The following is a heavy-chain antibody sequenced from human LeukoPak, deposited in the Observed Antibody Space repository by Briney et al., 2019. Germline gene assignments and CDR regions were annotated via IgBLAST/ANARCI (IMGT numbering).Heavy chain of an antibody. J-gene: IGHJ6*02. CDR3: ARARGYYGMDV. CDR1: GGSISSYY. Sequence: PSETLSLTCTVSGGSISSYYWSWIRQPPGKGLEWIGYIYYSGGTYYNPSLKSRVTISVDTSKNQFSLKLSSVTAADTAVYYCARARGYYGMDVWGQGTTVTVSS. V-gene: IGHV4-30-4*01. D-gene: IGHD3-16*01. CDR2: IYYSGGT.